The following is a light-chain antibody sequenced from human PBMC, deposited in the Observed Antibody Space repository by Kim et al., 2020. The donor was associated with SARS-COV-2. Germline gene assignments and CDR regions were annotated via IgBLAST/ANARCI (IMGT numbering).Light chain of an antibody. CDR1: NLADNY. J-gene: IGLJ1*01. CDR2: QDT. Sequence: SYELTQPPSVSVSPGQTASVTCSGNNLADNYVCWYQQKPGQSPVLILYQDTKRPSGIPERFSGSNSGKTATLTISGTQAMDEADYYCQAWDSTTAVFGTG. CDR3: QAWDSTTAV. V-gene: IGLV3-1*01.